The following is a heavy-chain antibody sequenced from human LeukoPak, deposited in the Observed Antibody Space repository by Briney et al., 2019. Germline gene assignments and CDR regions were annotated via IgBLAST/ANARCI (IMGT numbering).Heavy chain of an antibody. CDR3: AREMLMGWFDP. V-gene: IGHV3-30*02. D-gene: IGHD2-8*01. J-gene: IGHJ5*02. Sequence: GGSLRLSCAASGFTFSSYGMHWVRQAPGKGLEWVSFIRYDESNKYYADSVRGRFTISRDNSKNTLYLHMNSLRAEDTAVYYCAREMLMGWFDPWGQGTLVTVSS. CDR2: IRYDESNK. CDR1: GFTFSSYG.